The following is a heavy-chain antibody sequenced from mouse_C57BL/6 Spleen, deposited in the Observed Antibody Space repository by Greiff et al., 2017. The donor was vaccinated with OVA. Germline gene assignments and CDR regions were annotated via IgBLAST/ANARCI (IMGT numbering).Heavy chain of an antibody. CDR2: FTMYSDAT. Sequence: LQQSGAELVRPGSSVKLSCKASYFAFMASAMHWVKQRPGHGLEWIGSFTMYSDATEYSENFKGKATLTANTSSSTAYMELSSLTSEDSAVYYCARGQFIDYWGQGTTLTVSS. CDR3: ARGQFIDY. D-gene: IGHD3-3*01. CDR1: YFAFMASA. J-gene: IGHJ2*01. V-gene: IGHV1-49*01.